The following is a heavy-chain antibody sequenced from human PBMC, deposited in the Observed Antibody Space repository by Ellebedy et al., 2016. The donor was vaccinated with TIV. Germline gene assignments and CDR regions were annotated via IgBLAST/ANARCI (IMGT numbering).Heavy chain of an antibody. Sequence: GESLKISXAVSGFTFSAYTMHWVRQTPSKGLEWVANINQDGSEKFFLDSVKGRFTVSTDNSKKSLYLQMNSLRAEDTAVYYCAIVATDSWGQGTLVTVSS. CDR2: INQDGSEK. J-gene: IGHJ4*02. CDR1: GFTFSAYT. V-gene: IGHV3-7*01. CDR3: AIVATDS.